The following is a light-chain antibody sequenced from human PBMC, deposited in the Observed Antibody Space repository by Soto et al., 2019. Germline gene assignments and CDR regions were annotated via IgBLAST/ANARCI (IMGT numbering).Light chain of an antibody. CDR1: QSISSY. Sequence: DIQITQSPSSLSASVGGRVAMSCRVGQSISSYLNWYQQKPGKAPKLLIYAASSLQSGVPSRFSGSGFGTEFTLIISSLQPGDFATYYCQQFNNYPITFGQGTRLEIK. CDR3: QQFNNYPIT. CDR2: AAS. V-gene: IGKV1-39*01. J-gene: IGKJ5*01.